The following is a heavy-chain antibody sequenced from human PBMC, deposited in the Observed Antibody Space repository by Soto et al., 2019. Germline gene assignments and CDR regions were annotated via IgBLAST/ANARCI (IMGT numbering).Heavy chain of an antibody. CDR3: ARESEDLTSNFDY. J-gene: IGHJ4*02. CDR2: ITGSGDYT. CDR1: GFTFSSYA. V-gene: IGHV3-21*01. Sequence: NPGGSLRLSCAASGFTFSSYAMSWVRQAPGKGLEWVSSITGSGDYTYYADSMKGRFTVSRDNAKNSVYLEMNSLSAEDTAVYYCARESEDLTSNFDYWGQGTLVTVSS.